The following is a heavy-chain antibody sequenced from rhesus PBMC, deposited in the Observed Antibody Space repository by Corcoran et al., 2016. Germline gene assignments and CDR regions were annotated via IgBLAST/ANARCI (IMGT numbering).Heavy chain of an antibody. V-gene: IGHV4-93*02. D-gene: IGHD1-1*01. CDR3: ASSYRLNFDY. Sequence: QVQLQESGPAVVKPSETLSLTCAVSGGSISRSNWWIWIRQSPGKGLEWIGGIYGSGESTEDNPTLKSRGTIAIDTSKNQVSLKLSSVTAADTDVYYCASSYRLNFDYWGQGVLVTVSS. CDR2: IYGSGEST. CDR1: GGSISRSNW. J-gene: IGHJ4*01.